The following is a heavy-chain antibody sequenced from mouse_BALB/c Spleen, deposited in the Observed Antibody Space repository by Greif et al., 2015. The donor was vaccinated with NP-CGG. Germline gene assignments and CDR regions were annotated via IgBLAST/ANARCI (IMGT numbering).Heavy chain of an antibody. J-gene: IGHJ2*01. D-gene: IGHD3-1*01. CDR1: GFDFSRHW. CDR3: ARIPRGLRYFDY. CDR2: INPDSSTI. Sequence: EVKVEESGGGLVQSGGSLKLSCAASGFDFSRHWMSWVRQAPGKGLEWIGEINPDSSTINYTPSLKDKFIISRDNAKNTLYLQMSKVRSEDTALYYCARIPRGLRYFDYWGQGTTLTVSS. V-gene: IGHV4-1*02.